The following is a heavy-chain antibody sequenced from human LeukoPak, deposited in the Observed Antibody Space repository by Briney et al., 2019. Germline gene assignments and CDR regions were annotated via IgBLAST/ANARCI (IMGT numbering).Heavy chain of an antibody. D-gene: IGHD3-3*01. Sequence: SETLSLTCAVYGYSISSGYYWGWIRQPPGKGLEWIGSIYHSGSTYYNPSLKSRVTISVDTSKNQFSLKLSSVTAADTAVYYCARLCSFLEWLCPPFDYWGQGTLVTVSS. CDR2: IYHSGST. CDR1: GYSISSGYY. J-gene: IGHJ4*02. V-gene: IGHV4-38-2*01. CDR3: ARLCSFLEWLCPPFDY.